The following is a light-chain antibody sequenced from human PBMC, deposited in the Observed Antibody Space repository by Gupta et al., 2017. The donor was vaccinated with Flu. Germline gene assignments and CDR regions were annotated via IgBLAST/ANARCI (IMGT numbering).Light chain of an antibody. CDR2: KAT. CDR1: SSDVGGSNL. Sequence: SALPQPASVSGSPGPSLTISCTGTSSDVGGSNLVSWYQHHPGKVPKLLIYKATERPAGIANRFSSSKSGNTASLTSAGLQADDGAAYYCCADAGSSNWVFGGGTKVTVL. J-gene: IGLJ3*02. V-gene: IGLV2-23*01. CDR3: CADAGSSNWV.